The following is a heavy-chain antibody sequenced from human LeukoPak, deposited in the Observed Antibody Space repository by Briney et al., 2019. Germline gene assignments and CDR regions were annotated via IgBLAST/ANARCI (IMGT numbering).Heavy chain of an antibody. V-gene: IGHV4-59*08. D-gene: IGHD6-13*01. J-gene: IGHJ5*02. CDR3: TGLHFAAAEEFDP. CDR2: IYYTGNT. Sequence: PSETLSLTRTVSGGSINGHYWSWIRQSPGKGLEWIGYIYYTGNTNYNPSLKSRITISVDTSKNQFSLNLSSVTAADTAVYYCTGLHFAAAEEFDPWGQGTLVTVSS. CDR1: GGSINGHY.